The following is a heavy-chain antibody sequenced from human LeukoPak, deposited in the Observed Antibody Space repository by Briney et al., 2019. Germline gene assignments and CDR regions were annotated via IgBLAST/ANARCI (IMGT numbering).Heavy chain of an antibody. CDR1: GGSISSGYYF. CDR2: IYYSGNT. J-gene: IGHJ1*01. CDR3: ASSPEAPWQWLEGTGYFQH. Sequence: SETLSLTCTVSGGSISSGYYFWNWIRQPPGKGLEWIGYIYYSGNTNYNPSLKSRVTISLDTSKNQFSLKMSSVTAADTAVYYCASSPEAPWQWLEGTGYFQHWGQGTLVTVSS. D-gene: IGHD6-19*01. V-gene: IGHV4-61*01.